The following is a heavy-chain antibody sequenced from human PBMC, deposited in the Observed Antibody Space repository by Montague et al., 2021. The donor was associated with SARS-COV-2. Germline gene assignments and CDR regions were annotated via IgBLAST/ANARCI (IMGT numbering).Heavy chain of an antibody. V-gene: IGHV3-30-3*01. Sequence: SLRLSWSASGFTFSSYAMHWVRQAPGKGLEWVAVISYDGSNKYYADSVKGRFTISRDNSKNTLYLQMNSLRAEDTAVYYCARGPAPRDQWIQLWLPQYQFGVGSFDYWGQGTLVTVSS. J-gene: IGHJ4*02. CDR3: ARGPAPRDQWIQLWLPQYQFGVGSFDY. CDR1: GFTFSSYA. CDR2: ISYDGSNK. D-gene: IGHD5-18*01.